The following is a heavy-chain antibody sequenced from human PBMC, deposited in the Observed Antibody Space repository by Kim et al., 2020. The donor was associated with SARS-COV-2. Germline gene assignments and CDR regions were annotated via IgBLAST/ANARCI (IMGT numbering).Heavy chain of an antibody. D-gene: IGHD2-15*01. Sequence: GGSLRLSCAASGFTFSSYAMHWVRQAPGKGLEWVAVISYDGSNKYYADSVKGRFTISRDNSKNTLYLQMNSLRAEDTAVYYCARDLEIVVVVAATPGIDYWGQGTLVTVSS. CDR1: GFTFSSYA. CDR2: ISYDGSNK. V-gene: IGHV3-30-3*01. J-gene: IGHJ4*02. CDR3: ARDLEIVVVVAATPGIDY.